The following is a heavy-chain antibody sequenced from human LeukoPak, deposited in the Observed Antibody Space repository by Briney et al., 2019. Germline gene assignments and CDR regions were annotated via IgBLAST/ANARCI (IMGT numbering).Heavy chain of an antibody. CDR2: VSGSGGST. CDR1: GFTFISYA. V-gene: IGHV3-23*01. D-gene: IGHD4-17*01. Sequence: PGGSLRLSCAASGFTFISYAMSWVRQAPGKGLEWVSAVSGSGGSTYYADSVKGRFTISRDNAKNSLYLQMNSLRAEDTAVYYCARGDYGDYSRWGQGTLVTVSS. J-gene: IGHJ4*02. CDR3: ARGDYGDYSR.